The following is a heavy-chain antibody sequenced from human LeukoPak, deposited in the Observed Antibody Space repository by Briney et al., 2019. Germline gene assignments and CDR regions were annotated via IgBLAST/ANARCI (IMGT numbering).Heavy chain of an antibody. J-gene: IGHJ4*02. CDR3: ARVVDHDYGDYYLDY. D-gene: IGHD4-17*01. V-gene: IGHV3-23*01. CDR1: QFTFSSYA. CDR2: ISSIGGST. Sequence: GGSLRLSCAASQFTFSSYAMSWVRQAPGKGLEWVSGISSIGGSTDYADSVKGRLTISRDNSKNTLYLQMNSLRAEDTAVYYCARVVDHDYGDYYLDYWGQGTLVTVSS.